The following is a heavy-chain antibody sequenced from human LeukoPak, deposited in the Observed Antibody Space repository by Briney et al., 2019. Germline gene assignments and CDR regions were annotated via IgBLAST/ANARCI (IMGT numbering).Heavy chain of an antibody. CDR2: ISSSSSYI. D-gene: IGHD3-10*01. Sequence: PGGSLRLSCAASGFTFSSYSMNWVRQAPGKGLEWVSSISSSSSYIYYADSVKGRFTISRDNAKNSLYLQMNSLRAEDTAVYYCARDPPSMVRGVTDGDYWGQGTLVTVSS. J-gene: IGHJ4*02. CDR3: ARDPPSMVRGVTDGDY. CDR1: GFTFSSYS. V-gene: IGHV3-21*01.